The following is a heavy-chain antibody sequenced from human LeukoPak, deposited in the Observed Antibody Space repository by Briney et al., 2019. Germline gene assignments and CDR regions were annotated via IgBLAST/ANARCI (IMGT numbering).Heavy chain of an antibody. D-gene: IGHD1-1*01. CDR3: ARGEDWNDLDY. J-gene: IGHJ4*02. CDR2: IYYSGDS. V-gene: IGHV4-59*01. Sequence: SETLSLTCTVSGGSISGYYWSWIRQPPGKGLEWIGYIYYSGDSNYNPSLKSRVTISVDTSKNQFSLKLSSVTAADTAVYYCARGEDWNDLDYWGQGTLVTVSS. CDR1: GGSISGYY.